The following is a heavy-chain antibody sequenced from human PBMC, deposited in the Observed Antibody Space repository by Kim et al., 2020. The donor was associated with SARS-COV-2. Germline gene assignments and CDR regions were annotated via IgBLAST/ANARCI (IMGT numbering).Heavy chain of an antibody. CDR2: INPSGGST. V-gene: IGHV1-46*01. D-gene: IGHD3-22*01. J-gene: IGHJ4*02. CDR1: GYTFTSYY. CDR3: ARDYSVFYYDSSGYLFDY. Sequence: ASVKVSCKASGYTFTSYYMHWVRQAPGQGLEWMGIINPSGGSTSYAQKFQGRVTMTRDTSTSTVYMELSSLRSEDTAVYYCARDYSVFYYDSSGYLFDYSGQGTLVTVSS.